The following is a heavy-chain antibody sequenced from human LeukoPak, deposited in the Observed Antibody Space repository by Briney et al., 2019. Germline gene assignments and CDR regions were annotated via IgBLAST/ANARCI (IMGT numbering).Heavy chain of an antibody. CDR2: ISSSSSYI. Sequence: GGSLRLSCAASGFSFSTYSMNWVRQAPGKGLEWVSSISSSSSYIYYADSVKGRFTISRDNAKNSLYLQMNSLRAEDTAVYYCARDLYCGGDCSLGYFDLWGRGTLLTVSS. CDR3: ARDLYCGGDCSLGYFDL. D-gene: IGHD2-21*02. J-gene: IGHJ2*01. CDR1: GFSFSTYS. V-gene: IGHV3-21*06.